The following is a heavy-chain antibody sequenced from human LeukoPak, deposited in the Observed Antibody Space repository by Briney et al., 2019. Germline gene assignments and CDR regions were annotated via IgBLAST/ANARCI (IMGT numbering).Heavy chain of an antibody. Sequence: SETLSLTCTVSGDSISSSSYYGGWIRQPPGKGLEWIGSIYYSGTTYYNPSLKSRVTISVDTSMNHFFLKLSSVTAADTAVYYCARGLVTMVRTIDYWGQGTLVTVSS. CDR2: IYYSGTT. D-gene: IGHD3-10*01. J-gene: IGHJ4*02. CDR3: ARGLVTMVRTIDY. V-gene: IGHV4-39*02. CDR1: GDSISSSSYY.